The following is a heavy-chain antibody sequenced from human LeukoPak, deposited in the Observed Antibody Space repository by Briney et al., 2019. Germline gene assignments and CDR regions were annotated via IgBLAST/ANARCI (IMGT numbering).Heavy chain of an antibody. Sequence: GESLKISFKGFGYRFTSYWIGWGRQMPGKGLEVMGIIYPGDSDTIYSPSFQGQVTISADKSTSTANLQWSSLKASDTAMYYCARSGGNYYSIWGQGTMVTVSS. CDR2: IYPGDSDT. J-gene: IGHJ3*02. V-gene: IGHV5-51*01. D-gene: IGHD1-26*01. CDR1: GYRFTSYW. CDR3: ARSGGNYYSI.